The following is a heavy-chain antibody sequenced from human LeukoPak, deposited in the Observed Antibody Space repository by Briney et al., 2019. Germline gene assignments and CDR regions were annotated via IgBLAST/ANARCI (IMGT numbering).Heavy chain of an antibody. CDR1: GYSISSGYY. J-gene: IGHJ6*04. CDR2: IYHSGST. Sequence: SETLSLTCAVSGYSISSGYYWGWIRQPPGKGLEWIGSIYHSGSTYYNPSLKSRVTISVDTSKNQFSLKLSSVTAADTAVYYCARAQGGMDVWDKGTTVTVSS. CDR3: ARAQGGMDV. V-gene: IGHV4-38-2*01.